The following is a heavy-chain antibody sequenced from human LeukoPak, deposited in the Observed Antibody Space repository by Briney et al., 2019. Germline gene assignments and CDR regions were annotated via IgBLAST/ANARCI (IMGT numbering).Heavy chain of an antibody. J-gene: IGHJ5*02. CDR2: ISNGTT. D-gene: IGHD2-21*02. V-gene: IGHV3-23*01. Sequence: GGSLRLSCAASGFPFSNHAMSWVRQPPGKGLEWVSAISNGTTYYADSVRGRFTISRDDSKNMVYLQMNSLRDEDTALYYCVREAGYCASVCLKSNWFDPWGQGTLVTVSS. CDR3: VREAGYCASVCLKSNWFDP. CDR1: GFPFSNHA.